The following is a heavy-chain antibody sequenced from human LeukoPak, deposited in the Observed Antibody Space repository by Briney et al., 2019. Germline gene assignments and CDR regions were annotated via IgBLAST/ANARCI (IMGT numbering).Heavy chain of an antibody. V-gene: IGHV4-34*01. CDR1: GGSFSGYY. Sequence: PSETLSLTCAVYGGSFSGYYWSWIRQPPGKGLEWIGEINHSGSTNYNPSLKSRVTISVDTSKNQFSLKLSSVTAADRAVYYCARVTQALVMDYWGQGTLVTVSS. J-gene: IGHJ4*02. CDR2: INHSGST. CDR3: ARVTQALVMDY.